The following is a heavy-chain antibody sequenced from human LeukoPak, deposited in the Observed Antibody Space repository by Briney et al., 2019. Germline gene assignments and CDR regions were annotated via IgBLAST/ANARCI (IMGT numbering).Heavy chain of an antibody. V-gene: IGHV4-4*07. D-gene: IGHD3-10*01. CDR2: VHTSGST. J-gene: IGHJ4*02. Sequence: SETLSLTCTVSRASISPYYWTWIRQPAGKGPEWIGHVHTSGSTNYNPSFKSRVTMSIDTSTNQFSLKLNSLTAADTAVYYCAKEGMIRGVIDYWGQGALVTVSS. CDR3: AKEGMIRGVIDY. CDR1: RASISPYY.